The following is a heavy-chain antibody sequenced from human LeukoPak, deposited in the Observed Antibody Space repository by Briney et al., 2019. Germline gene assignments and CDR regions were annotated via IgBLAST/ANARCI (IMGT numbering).Heavy chain of an antibody. V-gene: IGHV3-74*01. Sequence: GGSLRLSCAASGSTFSSNEMNWVRQAPGKGLVWVSRINHDGSSTTYADSVKGRFTISRDNAKNTLYLQMNSLRAEDTAVYYCARAPYSTGRGYYFDYWGQGTLVTVSS. CDR2: INHDGSST. CDR3: ARAPYSTGRGYYFDY. J-gene: IGHJ4*02. CDR1: GSTFSSNE. D-gene: IGHD2-8*02.